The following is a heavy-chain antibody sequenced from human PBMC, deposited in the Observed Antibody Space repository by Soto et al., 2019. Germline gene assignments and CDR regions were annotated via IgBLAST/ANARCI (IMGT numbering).Heavy chain of an antibody. CDR3: ARGEKLRYFDPSGWFDP. D-gene: IGHD3-9*01. V-gene: IGHV1-3*01. Sequence: GASVKVSCKASGYTFTSYAMHWVRQAPGQRLEWMGWINAGNGNTKYSQKFQGRVTITRDTSASTAYMELSSLRSEDTAVYYCARGEKLRYFDPSGWFDPWGQGTLVTVSS. CDR2: INAGNGNT. J-gene: IGHJ5*02. CDR1: GYTFTSYA.